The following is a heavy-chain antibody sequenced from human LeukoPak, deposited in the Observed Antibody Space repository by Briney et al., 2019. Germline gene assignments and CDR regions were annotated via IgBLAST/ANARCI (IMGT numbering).Heavy chain of an antibody. V-gene: IGHV4-59*08. CDR3: ARHGGRAREFDY. D-gene: IGHD1-26*01. J-gene: IGHJ4*02. CDR2: IYYSGST. CDR1: GRSISSYY. Sequence: SETLSLTCTVSGRSISSYYGRWIRQPPGKGLEWIGYIYYSGSTNYNPSLKSRVTISVDTSKSQFSLKVSSVTAADTAVYYCARHGGRAREFDYWGQGTLVTVSS.